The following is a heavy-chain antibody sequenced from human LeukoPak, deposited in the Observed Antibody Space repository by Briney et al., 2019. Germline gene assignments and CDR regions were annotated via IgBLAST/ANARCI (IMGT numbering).Heavy chain of an antibody. V-gene: IGHV3-15*01. Sequence: PGGSLRLSCAASGFTFSNAWMSWVRQAPGKGLEWVGRIKSKTDGGTTDYAAPVKGRFTISRDYSKNTLYLQMNSLKTEDTAVYYCTGFGGSGSYYIKDYWGQGTLVTVSS. CDR3: TGFGGSGSYYIKDY. D-gene: IGHD3-10*01. CDR1: GFTFSNAW. J-gene: IGHJ4*02. CDR2: IKSKTDGGTT.